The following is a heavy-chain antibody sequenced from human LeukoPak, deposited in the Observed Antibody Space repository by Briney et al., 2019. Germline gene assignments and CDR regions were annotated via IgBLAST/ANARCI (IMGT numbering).Heavy chain of an antibody. CDR2: ISGRGDRT. J-gene: IGHJ4*02. D-gene: IGHD6-6*01. CDR3: AKEQSSSGFFDY. CDR1: GFTFSSYA. V-gene: IGHV3-23*01. Sequence: GGSLRLSCAASGFTFSSYAMSWVRQAPGKGLEWVSAISGRGDRTYYADSVKGRFTISRDNSKNTLYLQMDSLRAEDTAVYYCAKEQSSSGFFDYWGQGTLVTVSS.